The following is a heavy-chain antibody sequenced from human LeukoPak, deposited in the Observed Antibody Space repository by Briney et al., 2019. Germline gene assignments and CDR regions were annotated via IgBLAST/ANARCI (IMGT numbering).Heavy chain of an antibody. CDR2: ISGRGDRT. J-gene: IGHJ4*02. D-gene: IGHD6-6*01. CDR3: AKEQSSSGFFDY. CDR1: GFTFSSYA. V-gene: IGHV3-23*01. Sequence: GGSLRLSCAASGFTFSSYAMSWVRQAPGKGLEWVSAISGRGDRTYYADSVKGRFTISRDNSKNTLYLQMDSLRAEDTAVYYCAKEQSSSGFFDYWGQGTLVTVSS.